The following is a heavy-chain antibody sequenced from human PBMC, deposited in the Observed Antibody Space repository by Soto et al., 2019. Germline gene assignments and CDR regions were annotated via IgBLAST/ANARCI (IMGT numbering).Heavy chain of an antibody. J-gene: IGHJ6*02. Sequence: QVQLVQSGAEVKKPGSSVKVSCKASGGTFSSYAISWVRQAPGQGLEWMGGIIPIFGTANYAQKFQGRVTITADDSTSTAYMELSSLRSEDTAVYYCASGRVAALITGPDYYYYGMDVWGQGTTVTVSS. CDR2: IIPIFGTA. CDR3: ASGRVAALITGPDYYYYGMDV. V-gene: IGHV1-69*12. D-gene: IGHD2-15*01. CDR1: GGTFSSYA.